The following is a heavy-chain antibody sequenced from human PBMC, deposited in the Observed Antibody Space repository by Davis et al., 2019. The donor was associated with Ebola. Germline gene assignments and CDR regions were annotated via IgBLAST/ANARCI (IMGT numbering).Heavy chain of an antibody. CDR2: LYYSGDT. CDR1: GDSISTSTYY. J-gene: IGHJ6*03. CDR3: VRDGPTVTHPAYYYYMDV. V-gene: IGHV4-39*07. D-gene: IGHD4-17*01. Sequence: SETLSLTCTVSGDSISTSTYYWGWVRQSPGKGLEWIGSLYYSGDTFYNPSLRSRLTISVDTSKNQFSLRLTSVTAADTAVYYCVRDGPTVTHPAYYYYMDVWGQGTTVTVSS.